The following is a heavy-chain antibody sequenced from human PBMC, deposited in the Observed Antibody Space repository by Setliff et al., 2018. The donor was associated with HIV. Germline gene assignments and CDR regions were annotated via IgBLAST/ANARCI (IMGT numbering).Heavy chain of an antibody. D-gene: IGHD2-15*01. V-gene: IGHV4-38-2*02. CDR1: GYSIRSGYY. Sequence: ETLSLTCAVSGYSIRSGYYWGWIRQPPGKGLEWIGSIYHSGSTYYNPSLRSRVTISVDTSKKQLSLKLRSVTAADTAVYYCAKEGGYCSGDTCFGFDYWGQGTLVTVSS. CDR2: IYHSGST. CDR3: AKEGGYCSGDTCFGFDY. J-gene: IGHJ4*02.